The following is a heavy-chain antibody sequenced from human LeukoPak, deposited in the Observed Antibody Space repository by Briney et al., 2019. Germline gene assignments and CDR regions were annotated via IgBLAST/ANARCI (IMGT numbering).Heavy chain of an antibody. D-gene: IGHD6-13*01. CDR2: IYYSGST. J-gene: IGHJ5*02. Sequence: PSQTLSLTCAVSGGSISSGGYSWSWIRQPPGKGLEWIGYIYYSGSTYYNPSLKSRVTISVDTSKNQFSLKLSSVTAADTAVYYCARVAAAGRIFWFDPWGQGTLVTVSS. CDR1: GGSISSGGYS. CDR3: ARVAAAGRIFWFDP. V-gene: IGHV4-30-4*07.